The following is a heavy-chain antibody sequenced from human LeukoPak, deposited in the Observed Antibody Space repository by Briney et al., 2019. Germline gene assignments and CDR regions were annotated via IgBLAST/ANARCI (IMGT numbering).Heavy chain of an antibody. J-gene: IGHJ5*02. CDR1: GGSFSGYY. D-gene: IGHD2-15*01. CDR3: ARGLVVPYNLFDP. Sequence: SETLSLTCAVYGGSFSGYYWSWIRQPPGEGMEWIGEINHSGSTNYNPSLKSRVTISVDTSKNQFSLKLSSVAAADTAVYYCARGLVVPYNLFDPWGQGTLVTVSS. V-gene: IGHV4-34*01. CDR2: INHSGST.